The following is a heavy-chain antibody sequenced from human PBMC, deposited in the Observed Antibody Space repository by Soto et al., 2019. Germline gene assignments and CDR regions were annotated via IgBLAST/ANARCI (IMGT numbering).Heavy chain of an antibody. J-gene: IGHJ6*02. Sequence: SETLSLTCSVYGGSFSGYYWSWIRQPPGKGLEWIGEINHSGSTNYNPSLKSRVTISVDTSKNQFSLKLSSVTAADTAVYYCARRGQIFGVVIWGKHYYYGMEVWCQGTPGT. CDR1: GGSFSGYY. CDR3: ARRGQIFGVVIWGKHYYYGMEV. V-gene: IGHV4-34*01. CDR2: INHSGST. D-gene: IGHD3-3*01.